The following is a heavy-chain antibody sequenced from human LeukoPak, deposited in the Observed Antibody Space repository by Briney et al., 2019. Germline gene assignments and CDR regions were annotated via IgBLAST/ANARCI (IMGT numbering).Heavy chain of an antibody. CDR1: GHSLSSYY. V-gene: IGHV4-59*01. Sequence: PSETLSLTCTLSGHSLSSYYWSWIRQPPGKGLEWLGYIYYSGSTNYNPSLKSRVTISVDTSKNQFSLKLSSVTAADTAVYYCASLGYCSSTSCYRGIFDYWGQGTPVTVSS. J-gene: IGHJ4*02. D-gene: IGHD2-2*01. CDR3: ASLGYCSSTSCYRGIFDY. CDR2: IYYSGST.